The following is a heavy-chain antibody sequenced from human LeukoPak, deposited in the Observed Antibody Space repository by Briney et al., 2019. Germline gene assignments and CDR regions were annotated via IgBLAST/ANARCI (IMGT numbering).Heavy chain of an antibody. CDR1: GGSVTKYY. CDR3: ARDLFPINWFES. J-gene: IGHJ5*01. Sequence: SETLSLTCTVSGGSVTKYYWHWIRQAPGKGLEWIGFIFHTGITNYNPSLKSRVTISVDTSKNRFSLKLTSVTAADTAVYFCARDLFPINWFESWGQGTLVTVSS. V-gene: IGHV4-59*02. D-gene: IGHD2-2*02. CDR2: IFHTGIT.